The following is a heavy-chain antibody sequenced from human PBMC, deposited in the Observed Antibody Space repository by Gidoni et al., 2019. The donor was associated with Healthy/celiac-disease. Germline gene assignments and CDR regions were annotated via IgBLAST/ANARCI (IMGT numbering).Heavy chain of an antibody. CDR2: IYYSGST. V-gene: IGHV4-39*01. CDR3: ARYVDTAMVGRIGFDI. CDR1: GGSISSSSYY. J-gene: IGHJ3*02. D-gene: IGHD5-18*01. Sequence: QLQLQESGPGLVKPSETLSLTCTVSGGSISSSSYYWGWIRQPPGKGLEWIGSIYYSGSTYYNPSLKSRVTISVDTSKNQFSLKLSSVTAADTAVYYCARYVDTAMVGRIGFDIWGQGTMVTVSS.